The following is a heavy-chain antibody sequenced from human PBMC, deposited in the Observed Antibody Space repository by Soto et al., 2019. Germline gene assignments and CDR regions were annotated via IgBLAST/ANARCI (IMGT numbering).Heavy chain of an antibody. Sequence: QVQLQESGPGLVKPSQTLSLTCTVSGGSISSGGYYWSWIRQHPGKGLEWIRYIYYSGSTYYNPSLKSRGTISVDTSRNQFSLKLSSVTAGDTAVYYCARVGYYDVSGYNAFNIWGQGTMVTVSS. V-gene: IGHV4-31*03. CDR3: ARVGYYDVSGYNAFNI. J-gene: IGHJ3*02. CDR1: GGSISSGGYY. D-gene: IGHD3-22*01. CDR2: IYYSGST.